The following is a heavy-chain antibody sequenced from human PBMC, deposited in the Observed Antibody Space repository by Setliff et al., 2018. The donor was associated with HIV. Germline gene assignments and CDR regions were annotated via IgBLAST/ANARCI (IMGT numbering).Heavy chain of an antibody. D-gene: IGHD5-18*01. CDR3: SNWNTTIDEDA. V-gene: IGHV4-38-2*01. Sequence: SETLSLTCAVSRSYTSGSYYWAWIRQPPGKGLEWIGNIYPSGSIHPSGATNYNPSLKGRVTISLDTSNNQFSLKMTSVTAADTALYYCSNWNTTIDEDAWGQGTLVTVSS. J-gene: IGHJ5*02. CDR1: RSYTSGSYY. CDR2: IYPSGSIHPSGAT.